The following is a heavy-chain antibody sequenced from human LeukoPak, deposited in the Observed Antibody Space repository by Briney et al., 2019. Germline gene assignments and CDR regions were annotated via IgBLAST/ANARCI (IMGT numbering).Heavy chain of an antibody. CDR1: GYTFTSYD. V-gene: IGHV1-8*03. J-gene: IGHJ3*02. Sequence: ASVKVSCKASGYTFTSYDINWVRQATGQGLEWMGWMNPNRGNTGYAQKFQGRVTITRNTSISTAYMELSSLRSEDTAVYYCASPGSSSGWYAFDIWGQGTMVTVSS. D-gene: IGHD6-19*01. CDR2: MNPNRGNT. CDR3: ASPGSSSGWYAFDI.